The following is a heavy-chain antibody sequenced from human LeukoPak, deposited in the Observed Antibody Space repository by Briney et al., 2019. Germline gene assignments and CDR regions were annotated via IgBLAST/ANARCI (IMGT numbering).Heavy chain of an antibody. CDR3: AKGRGYGSGTGTNYFDY. D-gene: IGHD3-10*01. CDR1: GFTFDDYA. Sequence: QTGGSLRLSCAASGFTFDDYAMHWVRQAPGKGLEWVSGISWNSGSIGYADSVKGRFTISRDNSKNSLYLQMNSLRTEDTALYYCAKGRGYGSGTGTNYFDYWGQGTLVTVSS. J-gene: IGHJ4*02. V-gene: IGHV3-9*01. CDR2: ISWNSGSI.